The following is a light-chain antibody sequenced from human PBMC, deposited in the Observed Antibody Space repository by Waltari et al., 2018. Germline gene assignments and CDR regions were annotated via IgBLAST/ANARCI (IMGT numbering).Light chain of an antibody. J-gene: IGKJ1*01. V-gene: IGKV3-20*01. Sequence: EIVLTQSPGTLSLSPGERATLSCRASQSVGRSLAWYQQKPGQAPRLLIYDASRRATGIPDRFSGGGSGTDFSLTLNRLEPEDVAVYYCQNYVRLPVTFGQGTKVEVK. CDR1: QSVGRS. CDR2: DAS. CDR3: QNYVRLPVT.